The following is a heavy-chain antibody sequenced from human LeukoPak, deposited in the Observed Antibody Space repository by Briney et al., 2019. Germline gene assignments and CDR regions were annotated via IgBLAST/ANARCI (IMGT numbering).Heavy chain of an antibody. D-gene: IGHD5-12*01. CDR3: ARVEYSGWNLEY. Sequence: GGSLRLSCAASGYTFRSYWMSWVRQAPGKGLEWVANINQGGSVQYYMDSVKGRFTISRDDAKNSLYVQMNSLRDEDTAVYYCARVEYSGWNLEYWGQGTLVTVSS. V-gene: IGHV3-7*01. J-gene: IGHJ4*02. CDR2: INQGGSVQ. CDR1: GYTFRSYW.